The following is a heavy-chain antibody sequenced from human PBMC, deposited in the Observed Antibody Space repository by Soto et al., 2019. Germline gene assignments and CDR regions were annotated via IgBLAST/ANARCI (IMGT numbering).Heavy chain of an antibody. CDR3: ASQSEYCSSTSCYRD. CDR2: ISYDGSNK. Sequence: PGGSLRLSCAASGFTFSSYAMHWVRQAPGKGLEWVAVISYDGSNKYYADSVKGRFTISRDNPKNTLYLQMNSLRAEDTAVYYCASQSEYCSSTSCYRDWGQGTLVTVSS. J-gene: IGHJ4*02. V-gene: IGHV3-30-3*01. D-gene: IGHD2-2*01. CDR1: GFTFSSYA.